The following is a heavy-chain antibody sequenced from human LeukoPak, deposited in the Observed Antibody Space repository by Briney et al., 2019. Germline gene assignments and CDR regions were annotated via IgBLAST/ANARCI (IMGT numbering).Heavy chain of an antibody. Sequence: SETLTLTCTVSGGSISSSYWSWIRQPPGKGLEWIGYIYYSGITNYNPSLKSRVTISLDTSKNQFSLKLNSVTAADTAVYYCARASGAFDYWGQGALVTVSS. CDR2: IYYSGIT. CDR1: GGSISSSY. V-gene: IGHV4-59*01. CDR3: ARASGAFDY. J-gene: IGHJ4*02.